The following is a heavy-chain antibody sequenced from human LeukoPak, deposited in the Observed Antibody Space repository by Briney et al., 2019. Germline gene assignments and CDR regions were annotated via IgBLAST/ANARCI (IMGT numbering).Heavy chain of an antibody. D-gene: IGHD6-19*01. Sequence: ASVKVSCKASGYTFTVYYMHWVRQAPGQGLEWMGWINPNSGGTKYAQKFQGRVTMTRDTSTSTAYMELRSLRSDDTAVYYCARDPSNTSGRYAYFDYWGQGTLVTVSS. CDR1: GYTFTVYY. CDR2: INPNSGGT. CDR3: ARDPSNTSGRYAYFDY. V-gene: IGHV1-2*02. J-gene: IGHJ4*02.